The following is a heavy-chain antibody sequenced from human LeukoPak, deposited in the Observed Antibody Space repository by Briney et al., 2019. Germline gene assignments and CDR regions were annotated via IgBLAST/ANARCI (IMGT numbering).Heavy chain of an antibody. CDR1: GYTFTSYA. CDR2: INTNTGNP. Sequence: ASVKVSCKASGYTFTSYAMNWVRQAPGQGLEWMEWINTNTGNPTYAQGFTGRFVFSLDTSVSTAYLQISSLKAGDTAVYYCARDYYDILTGFPHFDYWGQGTLVTVSS. V-gene: IGHV7-4-1*02. CDR3: ARDYYDILTGFPHFDY. J-gene: IGHJ4*02. D-gene: IGHD3-9*01.